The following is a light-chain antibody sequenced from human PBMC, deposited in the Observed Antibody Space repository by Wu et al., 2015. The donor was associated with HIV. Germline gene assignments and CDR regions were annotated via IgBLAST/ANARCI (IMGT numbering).Light chain of an antibody. CDR2: GAS. Sequence: EIIMTQSPATLSVSPGERATLSCRATQSVSSNLAWYQQKPGQAPRLLIYGASTRATGIPARFSGSGSGTEFTLIISSLHSEDFAVYYCQQYPGWTFGQGTKVEVK. J-gene: IGKJ1*01. CDR3: QQYPGWT. V-gene: IGKV3-15*01. CDR1: QSVSSN.